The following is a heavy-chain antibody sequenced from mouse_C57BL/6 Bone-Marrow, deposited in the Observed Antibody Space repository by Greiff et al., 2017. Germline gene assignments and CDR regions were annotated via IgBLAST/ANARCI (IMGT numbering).Heavy chain of an antibody. CDR2: IIPSSGYT. D-gene: IGHD4-1*01. J-gene: IGHJ3*01. CDR3: ARRTGRGFAY. Sequence: VHLVESGAELAKPGASVKLSCKASGYTFTSYWMHWVKQRPGQGLEWIGYIIPSSGYTKYNQKFKDKATLPADKSSSTAYRQRSSLTYVYAAVYYCARRTGRGFAYWGQGTLVTVSA. V-gene: IGHV1-7*01. CDR1: GYTFTSYW.